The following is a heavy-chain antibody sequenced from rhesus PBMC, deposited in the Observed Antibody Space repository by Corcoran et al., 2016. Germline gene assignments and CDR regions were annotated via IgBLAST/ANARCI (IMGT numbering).Heavy chain of an antibody. CDR1: GFTFSSSA. V-gene: IGHV3-118*01. Sequence: VESGGGLVQPGGSLRLSCAASGFTFSSSAMHWVRQASGKGLAWVGRIRSKSNNYETGYAASVKGRFTISIDDSKNTAYLQMNSLKTEDTAVYYWARGGYEDDYGYYLSGCDYWGQGVLVTVSA. J-gene: IGHJ4*01. CDR3: ARGGYEDDYGYYLSGCDY. D-gene: IGHD3-9*01. CDR2: IRSKSNNYET.